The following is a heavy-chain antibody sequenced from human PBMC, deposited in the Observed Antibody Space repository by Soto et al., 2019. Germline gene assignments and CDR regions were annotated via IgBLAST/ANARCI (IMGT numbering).Heavy chain of an antibody. CDR2: IYWDDDK. CDR3: AHRLCDSSCYWDVVYFDY. Sequence: QITLKESGPTLVKPTQTLTLTCTFSGFSLSTSGVGVGWIRQPPGKALECLALIYWDDDKRYSPSLKSRLTITKDTSKNQVVLTMNNMDPVDTARYYCAHRLCDSSCYWDVVYFDYWGQGTLVTVSS. CDR1: GFSLSTSGVG. D-gene: IGHD6-25*01. V-gene: IGHV2-5*02. J-gene: IGHJ4*02.